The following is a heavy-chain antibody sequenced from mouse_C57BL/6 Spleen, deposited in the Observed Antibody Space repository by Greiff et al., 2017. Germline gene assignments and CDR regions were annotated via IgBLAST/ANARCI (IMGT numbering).Heavy chain of an antibody. CDR1: GYSITSGYY. J-gene: IGHJ4*01. Sequence: DVQLQESGPGLVKPSQSLSLTCSVTGYSITSGYYWNWIRQFPGNKLEWMGYISYDGSNNYNPSLKNRISITRDTSKNQFFLKLNSVTTEDTATYYCARGRGKGMDYWGKGTSVTVSS. CDR3: ARGRGKGMDY. D-gene: IGHD2-1*01. CDR2: ISYDGSN. V-gene: IGHV3-6*01.